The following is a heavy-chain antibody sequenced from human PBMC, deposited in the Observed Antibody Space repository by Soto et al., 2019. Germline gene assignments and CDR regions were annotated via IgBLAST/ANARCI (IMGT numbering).Heavy chain of an antibody. V-gene: IGHV4-4*07. D-gene: IGHD3-16*01. CDR3: AKDVSSRRWFGP. CDR2: IQHTANT. J-gene: IGHJ5*02. CDR1: GASIRSYH. Sequence: PSETLSLTCAVSGASIRSYHWSFLRQPAGKGLEWIGRIQHTANTNYNPSPKSRVTMSADTSKNQISLKMTSVTAADTAVYFCAKDVSSRRWFGPWGQGVRVTVS.